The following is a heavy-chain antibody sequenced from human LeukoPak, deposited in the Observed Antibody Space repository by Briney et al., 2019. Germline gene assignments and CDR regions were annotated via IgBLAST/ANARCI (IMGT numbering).Heavy chain of an antibody. CDR3: AKRPSDCGDYVSYFDY. Sequence: GGSLRLSCAASGFSFISYGMHWVRQAPGKRLEWVGVISDDGRRKDYADSVKGRFTISRDNSKDTLYLQMNSLRAEDTAVYYCAKRPSDCGDYVSYFDYWGQGTLVTVSS. J-gene: IGHJ4*02. CDR1: GFSFISYG. CDR2: ISDDGRRK. D-gene: IGHD4-17*01. V-gene: IGHV3-30*18.